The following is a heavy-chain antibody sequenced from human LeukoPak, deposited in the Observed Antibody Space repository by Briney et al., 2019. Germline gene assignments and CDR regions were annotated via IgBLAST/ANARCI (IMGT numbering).Heavy chain of an antibody. Sequence: GGSLRLSCAASGFTFSGYNMNWVRQAPGKGLEWVSSISSSSSYIYYADSVKGRFTISRDNAKNSLYLQMNSLRAEDTAVYYCAKGETPRYYYYYGMDVWGQGTTVTVSS. J-gene: IGHJ6*02. CDR2: ISSSSSYI. CDR3: AKGETPRYYYYYGMDV. V-gene: IGHV3-21*01. CDR1: GFTFSGYN. D-gene: IGHD1-14*01.